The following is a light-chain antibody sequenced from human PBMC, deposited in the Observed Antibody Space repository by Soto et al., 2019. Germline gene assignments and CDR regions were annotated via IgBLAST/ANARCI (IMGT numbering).Light chain of an antibody. J-gene: IGKJ2*01. CDR1: QSIYTK. CDR2: DAS. CDR3: QQYAGSLYN. V-gene: IGKV3-20*01. Sequence: ETVLTQSPGTLSLPPGEGATLSCRASQSIYTKLAWYQKKSGQAPRLLIYDASTMAYGIPDRSGGSGSGTDFSLTNSRLGPGDCGGSYCQQYAGSLYNFAKGTKVDIK.